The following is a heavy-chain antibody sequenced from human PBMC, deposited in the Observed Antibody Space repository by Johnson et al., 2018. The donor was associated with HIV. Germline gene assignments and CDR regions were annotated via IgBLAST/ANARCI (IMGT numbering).Heavy chain of an antibody. J-gene: IGHJ3*02. CDR1: GFTFSYYG. Sequence: QVQLVESGGGVVQPGRSLRLSCAASGFTFSYYGIHWVRQAPGKGLEWVSLISWDGGSTYYADSVKGRFTISRDNSKNTLYLQMNSLRVEDTAVYYCARVGYYVDAFDIWGQGTMVTVSS. V-gene: IGHV3-NL1*01. CDR2: ISWDGGST. D-gene: IGHD3-22*01. CDR3: ARVGYYVDAFDI.